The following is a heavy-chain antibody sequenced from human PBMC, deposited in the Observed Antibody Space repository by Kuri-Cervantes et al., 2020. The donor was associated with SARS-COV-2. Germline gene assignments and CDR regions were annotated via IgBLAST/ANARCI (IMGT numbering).Heavy chain of an antibody. CDR2: IDPSDSYT. CDR3: ARHPTGTTPLYYYGMDV. CDR1: GYGFTSYW. V-gene: IGHV5-10-1*01. J-gene: IGHJ6*02. Sequence: ETLSLTCKGSGYGFTSYWISWVRQMPGKGLEWMGRIDPSDSYTNYSPSFQGHVTISADKSISTAYLQWSSLKASDTAMYYCARHPTGTTPLYYYGMDVWGQGTTVTVSS. D-gene: IGHD1-1*01.